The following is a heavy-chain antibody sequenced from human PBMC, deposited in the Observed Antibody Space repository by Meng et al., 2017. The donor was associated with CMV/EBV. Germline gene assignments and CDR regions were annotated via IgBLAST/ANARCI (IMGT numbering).Heavy chain of an antibody. CDR2: INSDGSST. V-gene: IGHV3-74*01. CDR3: ASNYDLNYYYYYGMDV. Sequence: GGSLRLSCAASGFTFSSYWMHWVRQAPGKGLVWVSRINSDGSSTSYADSVKGRFTISRDNAKNTLYLQMNSLRAEDTAVYYCASNYDLNYYYYYGMDVWGQGTTVTVS. J-gene: IGHJ6*02. D-gene: IGHD3-3*01. CDR1: GFTFSSYW.